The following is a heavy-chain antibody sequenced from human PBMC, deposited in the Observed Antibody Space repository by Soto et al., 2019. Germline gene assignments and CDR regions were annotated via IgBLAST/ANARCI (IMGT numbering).Heavy chain of an antibody. CDR3: AMVGSSADNFMDV. Sequence: EVQLVESGGGLVQPGGSLRLSCAASGFSFSTYTMNWVRQAPWKGLEWVSYISTRSYTISYADAVKGRFTISRDNAKNSLYREMTSLSDEETAVYDCAMVGSSADNFMDVWGQGTTVPVSS. CDR2: ISTRSYTI. J-gene: IGHJ6*02. V-gene: IGHV3-48*02. D-gene: IGHD6-25*01. CDR1: GFSFSTYT.